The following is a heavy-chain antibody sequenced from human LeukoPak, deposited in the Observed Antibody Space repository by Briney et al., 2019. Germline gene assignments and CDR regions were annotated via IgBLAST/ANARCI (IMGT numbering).Heavy chain of an antibody. D-gene: IGHD2-2*01. V-gene: IGHV1-2*02. J-gene: IGHJ4*02. CDR1: GYTFTGYY. CDR2: INPNSGDT. Sequence: GASVKVSCKASGYTFTGYYIHWVRQAPGQGLEWMGWINPNSGDTHYAQKFQGRVTMTRDTSISTAYMELSSLRSEDTAVYYCARAPGPVGYCSSTSCGPGDYWGQGTLVTVSS. CDR3: ARAPGPVGYCSSTSCGPGDY.